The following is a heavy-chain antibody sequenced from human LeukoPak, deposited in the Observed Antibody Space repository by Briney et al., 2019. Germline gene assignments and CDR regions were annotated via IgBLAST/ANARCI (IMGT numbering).Heavy chain of an antibody. CDR2: IIPIFGTA. D-gene: IGHD6-6*01. V-gene: IGHV1-69*13. J-gene: IGHJ6*03. CDR1: GYTFTSYA. CDR3: ARDSSSSGYYYYYMDV. Sequence: GASVKVSCKASGYTFTSYAMNWVRQAPGQGLEWMGGIIPIFGTANYAQKFQGRVTITADESTSTAYMELSSLRSEDTAVYYCARDSSSSGYYYYYMDVWGKGTTVTVSS.